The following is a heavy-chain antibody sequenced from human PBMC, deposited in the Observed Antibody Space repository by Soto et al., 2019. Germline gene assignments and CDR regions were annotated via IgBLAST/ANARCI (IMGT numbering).Heavy chain of an antibody. CDR3: AKDCTADSSGITVFEY. Sequence: PGGSMRHPCAAAGVTFRSYAMSWVCPTPGKGLEWVSAISGSGGSTYYADSVKGRFTISRDNSKNTLYLQMNSLRAEDTAVYYCAKDCTADSSGITVFEYWGQGTLVSVSS. CDR1: GVTFRSYA. V-gene: IGHV3-23*01. CDR2: ISGSGGST. D-gene: IGHD3-22*01. J-gene: IGHJ4*02.